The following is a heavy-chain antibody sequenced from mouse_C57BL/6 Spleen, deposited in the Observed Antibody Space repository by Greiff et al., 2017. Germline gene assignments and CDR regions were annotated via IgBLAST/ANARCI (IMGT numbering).Heavy chain of an antibody. CDR3: ARTYGSSLYAMDY. Sequence: QVQLQQPGTELVKPGASVKLSCQASGYTFPSYWMHWVKQRPGQGLEWIGNINPSNGGTNYNEKFKSKATLTVDKSSSTAYMQLSSLTSEDSAVYYCARTYGSSLYAMDYWGQGTSVTVSS. V-gene: IGHV1-53*01. J-gene: IGHJ4*01. CDR2: INPSNGGT. D-gene: IGHD1-1*01. CDR1: GYTFPSYW.